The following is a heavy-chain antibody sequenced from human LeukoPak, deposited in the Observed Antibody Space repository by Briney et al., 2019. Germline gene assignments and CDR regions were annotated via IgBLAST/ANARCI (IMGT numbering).Heavy chain of an antibody. CDR1: GFTFSAYW. CDR3: ARDNWGSFDY. Sequence: GGSLRLSCVGSGFTFSAYWMGRVRQAPGQGLEYVSHMSNDGSYTVYADSVKGRFTISRENAKNTVYLQMNSLRAEDTAVYYCARDNWGSFDYWGQGVLITVSS. J-gene: IGHJ4*02. V-gene: IGHV3-74*01. D-gene: IGHD7-27*01. CDR2: MSNDGSYT.